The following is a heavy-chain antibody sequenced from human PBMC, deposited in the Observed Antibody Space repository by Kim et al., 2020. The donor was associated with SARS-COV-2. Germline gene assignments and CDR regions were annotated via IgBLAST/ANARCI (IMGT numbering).Heavy chain of an antibody. CDR1: GFTVSSNY. V-gene: IGHV3-66*01. J-gene: IGHJ3*02. CDR3: ARDRYYGSGIGILYDAFDI. Sequence: GGSLRLSCAASGFTVSSNYMSWVRQAPGKGLEWVSVIYSGGSTYYADSVKGRFTISRDNSKNTLYLQMNSLRAEDTAVYYCARDRYYGSGIGILYDAFDIWGQGTMVTVSS. CDR2: IYSGGST. D-gene: IGHD3-10*01.